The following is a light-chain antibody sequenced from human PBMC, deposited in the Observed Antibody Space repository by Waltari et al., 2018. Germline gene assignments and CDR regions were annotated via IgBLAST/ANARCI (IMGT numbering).Light chain of an antibody. CDR2: KVS. J-gene: IGKJ1*01. CDR3: MQGIHRPWT. Sequence: DVVMTQSPLSLSVTLGQSASISCRSSESLVASDGNTYFNWFQQRPGQSPRRLLYKVSNRDSGVPDRFSDSGSGTDFTLRITRVEAEDVGVYYCMQGIHRPWTFGQGTKVEIK. CDR1: ESLVASDGNTY. V-gene: IGKV2-30*01.